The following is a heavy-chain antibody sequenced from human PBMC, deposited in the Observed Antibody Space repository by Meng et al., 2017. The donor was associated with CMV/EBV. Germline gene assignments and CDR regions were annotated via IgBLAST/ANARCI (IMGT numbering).Heavy chain of an antibody. D-gene: IGHD1-7*01. Sequence: LRLSCAASGFAFSSYRMHWVRQAPGKGLVWVSRINSDGSSTSYADSVKGRFTISRDNVKNTLYLQMNSLRAEDTAVYYCTINWNYDYWGQGTLVTVSS. CDR3: TINWNYDY. CDR2: INSDGSST. CDR1: GFAFSSYR. J-gene: IGHJ4*02. V-gene: IGHV3-74*01.